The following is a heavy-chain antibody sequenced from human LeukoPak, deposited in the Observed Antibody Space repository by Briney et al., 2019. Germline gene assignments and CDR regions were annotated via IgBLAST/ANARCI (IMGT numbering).Heavy chain of an antibody. Sequence: SETLSLTCTVSGYSISSSYYWGWIRQPPGKGLEWIGSIYYSGSTYYNPSLKSRVTISVDTSKNQFSLKLSSVTAADTAVYYCARDCSSTSCYREFDYWGQGTLVTVSS. CDR2: IYYSGST. CDR1: GYSISSSYY. J-gene: IGHJ4*02. D-gene: IGHD2-2*01. CDR3: ARDCSSTSCYREFDY. V-gene: IGHV4-38-2*02.